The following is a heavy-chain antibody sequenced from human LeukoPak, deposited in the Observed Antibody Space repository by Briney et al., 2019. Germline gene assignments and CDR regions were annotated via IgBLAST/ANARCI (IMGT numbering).Heavy chain of an antibody. J-gene: IGHJ5*02. V-gene: IGHV3-53*05. D-gene: IGHD1-14*01. CDR2: IYSGGST. CDR3: AKPLIDLLPHEVLDP. Sequence: GGSLRLSCAASGFTVSSNYMSWVRQAPGKGLEWVSVIYSGGSTYYADSVKGRFTISRDNSKNTLYLQMNSLRAEDTAVYYCAKPLIDLLPHEVLDPWGQGTLVTVSS. CDR1: GFTVSSNY.